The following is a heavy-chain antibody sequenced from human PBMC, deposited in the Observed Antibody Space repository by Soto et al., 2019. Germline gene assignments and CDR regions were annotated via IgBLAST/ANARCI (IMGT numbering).Heavy chain of an antibody. CDR3: ARGLPNWFDP. CDR1: GGSISDYY. Sequence: NPSETLSLTCNVSGGSISDYYWSWFRQPPGKGLEWIGYVYYTGTTTYNPSFKSRVTIPVDTSKNQFSLNLSSVSTADTAVYYCARGLPNWFDPWGQGTLVTVSS. CDR2: VYYTGTT. J-gene: IGHJ5*02. V-gene: IGHV4-59*01.